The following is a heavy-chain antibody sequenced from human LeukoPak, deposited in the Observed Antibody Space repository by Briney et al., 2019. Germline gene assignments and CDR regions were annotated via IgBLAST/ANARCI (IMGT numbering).Heavy chain of an antibody. J-gene: IGHJ3*02. Sequence: SETLSLTCTVSGGSISSYYWSWIRQPPGKGLEWIGYIYYSGSTNYNPSLKSRVTISVDKSKNQFSLKLSSVTAADTAVYYCARQQWLVRAFDIWGQGTMVTVSS. CDR3: ARQQWLVRAFDI. V-gene: IGHV4-59*12. CDR2: IYYSGST. D-gene: IGHD6-19*01. CDR1: GGSISSYY.